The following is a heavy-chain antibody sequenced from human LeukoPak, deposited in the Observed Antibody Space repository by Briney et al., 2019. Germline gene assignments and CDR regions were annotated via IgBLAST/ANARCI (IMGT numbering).Heavy chain of an antibody. Sequence: ASVRVSCKASGYTFTDYYMHWVRQAPGQGLEWMGWINPYSGGTNYEEKFQGRVTITRDTSISTAYMEERRVRSHDTDMYYCARGSSTRVYYYYYLDVWGNGTPVTVSS. CDR2: INPYSGGT. V-gene: IGHV1-2*02. CDR1: GYTFTDYY. D-gene: IGHD6-6*01. CDR3: ARGSSTRVYYYYYLDV. J-gene: IGHJ6*03.